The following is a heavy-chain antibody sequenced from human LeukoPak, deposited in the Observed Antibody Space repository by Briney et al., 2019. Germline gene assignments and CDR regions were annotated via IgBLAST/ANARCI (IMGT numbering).Heavy chain of an antibody. CDR3: VRPYSSGWYAAFDS. D-gene: IGHD6-19*01. J-gene: IGHJ4*02. CDR1: GFTFSSYR. V-gene: IGHV3-7*05. Sequence: GGSLRRSCAASGFTFSSYRMSRVGHAQGKGLECGATINHDGTEKYYVDSVKGRFTISRDNAKNSLYLQMNSLRAEDTAVYYCVRPYSSGWYAAFDSWGQGTLVTVSS. CDR2: INHDGTEK.